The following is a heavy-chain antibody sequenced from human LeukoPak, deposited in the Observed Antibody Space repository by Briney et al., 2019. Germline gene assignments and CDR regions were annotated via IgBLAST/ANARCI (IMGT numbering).Heavy chain of an antibody. V-gene: IGHV1-46*01. CDR3: ARGPSITLIRGGQWYYYMDV. CDR2: INPSGGST. CDR1: GYTFTSYY. Sequence: ASVKVSCKASGYTFTSYYMYWVRQAPGQGLEWMGIINPSGGSTNYAQEFQGRVTMTRDTSTNTVYMELSSLRSEDTAVYYCARGPSITLIRGGQWYYYMDVWGKGTTVTVSS. D-gene: IGHD3-10*01. J-gene: IGHJ6*03.